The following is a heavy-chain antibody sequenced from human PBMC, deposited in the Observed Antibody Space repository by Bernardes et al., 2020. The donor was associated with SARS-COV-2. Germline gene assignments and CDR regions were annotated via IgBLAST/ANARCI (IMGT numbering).Heavy chain of an antibody. CDR3: ARDVRGPYYYGMDV. CDR2: IYTSGST. V-gene: IGHV4-61*02. J-gene: IGHJ6*02. Sequence: SETLSLTCTVSGGSISSGSYYWSWIRQPAGKGLEWIGRIYTSGSTNYNPSLKSRVTISVDTSKNTLYLQMNSLRAEDTAVYYCARDVRGPYYYGMDVWGQGTTVTVSS. CDR1: GGSISSGSYY.